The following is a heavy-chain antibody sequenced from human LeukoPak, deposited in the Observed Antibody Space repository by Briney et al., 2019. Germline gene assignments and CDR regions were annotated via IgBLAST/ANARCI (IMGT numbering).Heavy chain of an antibody. Sequence: SETLSLTCTVSGGSISDYYWSWIRQSPEKGLEWLAYIHYTGTTYYNPSLKSRLTISVDTSKNQFSLKLSFVTAADTAVYYCARGYYYDSSAKFDYWGQGTLVTASS. CDR3: ARGYYYDSSAKFDY. D-gene: IGHD3-22*01. J-gene: IGHJ4*02. V-gene: IGHV4-59*01. CDR2: IHYTGTT. CDR1: GGSISDYY.